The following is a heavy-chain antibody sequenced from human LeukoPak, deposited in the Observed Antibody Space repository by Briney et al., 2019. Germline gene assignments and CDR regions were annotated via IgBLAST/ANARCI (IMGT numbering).Heavy chain of an antibody. Sequence: GGSLRLSCTTSGFAFDDFAMSWVRQPAGKGLEWVGFIRRSAYGGAAEYAASVKGRFIISRDDSKGIAYLQMNSLKTEDTAVYYCSRNGIVDFDYWGQGSRVIGS. CDR2: IRRSAYGGAA. CDR3: SRNGIVDFDY. J-gene: IGHJ4*02. D-gene: IGHD1-26*01. CDR1: GFAFDDFA. V-gene: IGHV3-49*04.